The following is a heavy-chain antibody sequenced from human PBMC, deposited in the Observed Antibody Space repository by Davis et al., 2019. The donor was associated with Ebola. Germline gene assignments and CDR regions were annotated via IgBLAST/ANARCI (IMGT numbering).Heavy chain of an antibody. CDR3: TTPGGQDSGYDVVDI. D-gene: IGHD5-12*01. CDR1: GYTFTNYY. CDR2: INPNDGRT. J-gene: IGHJ3*02. V-gene: IGHV1-46*03. Sequence: ASVKVSCKASGYTFTNYYMHWVRQAPGQGLEWMGMINPNDGRTIYAQKFQGRVTLTRDTSTTTVYMDLSSLRSEDTALYYCTTPGGQDSGYDVVDIWGQGTMITVSS.